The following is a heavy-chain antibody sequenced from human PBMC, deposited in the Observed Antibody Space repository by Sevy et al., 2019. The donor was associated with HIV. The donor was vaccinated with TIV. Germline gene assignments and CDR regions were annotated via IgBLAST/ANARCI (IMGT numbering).Heavy chain of an antibody. CDR3: ARGLGGYGKGYYFDL. J-gene: IGHJ4*02. Sequence: GGSLRLSCAASGLAVSDNYMNWVRQAPGKELEWVSVIHRGDNLYYADFVRGRFTISRDTDKNMVYLQVNSLRVEDTAVYYCARGLGGYGKGYYFDLWGQGTLVTVSS. CDR1: GLAVSDNY. CDR2: IHRGDNL. D-gene: IGHD2-15*01. V-gene: IGHV3-53*01.